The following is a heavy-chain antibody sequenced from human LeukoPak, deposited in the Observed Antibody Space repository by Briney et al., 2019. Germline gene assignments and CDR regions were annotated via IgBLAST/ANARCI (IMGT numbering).Heavy chain of an antibody. V-gene: IGHV3-30*18. D-gene: IGHD4-17*01. J-gene: IGHJ4*02. Sequence: GGSLRLSCTASGFTFSSSGMHWVRQAPGKGLEWVALISYNERNKVYSDSVKGRFTIARDNSKNTLYLQMDSLRLDDTAVYFCAKDLGDYGDYDPPGYWGQGTLITVSS. CDR3: AKDLGDYGDYDPPGY. CDR1: GFTFSSSG. CDR2: ISYNERNK.